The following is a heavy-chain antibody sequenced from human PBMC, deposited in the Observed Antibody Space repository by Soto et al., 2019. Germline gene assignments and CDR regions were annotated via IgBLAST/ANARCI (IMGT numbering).Heavy chain of an antibody. CDR3: ARDRIAAAGTHFDY. V-gene: IGHV1-2*04. CDR2: INPNSGGT. CDR1: GYTFTGYY. J-gene: IGHJ4*02. Sequence: ASVKVSCKASGYTFTGYYMHWVRQAPGQGLEWMGWINPNSGGTNYAQKFQGWVTMTRDTSISTAYMELSRLRSDDTAVYYCARDRIAAAGTHFDYWGQGTLVTVSS. D-gene: IGHD6-13*01.